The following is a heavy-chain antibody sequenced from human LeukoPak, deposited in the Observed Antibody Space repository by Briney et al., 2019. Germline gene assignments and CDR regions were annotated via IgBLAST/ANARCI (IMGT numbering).Heavy chain of an antibody. Sequence: GGSLRLSCAASGFTFSSYAMHWVRQAPGKGLEWVAVISYDGSNKYYADSVKGRFTISRDNSKNTLYLQMNSLRAEDTAVYYCARGGGLTAMAPLNYWGQGTLVTVSS. CDR2: ISYDGSNK. CDR1: GFTFSSYA. V-gene: IGHV3-30-3*01. CDR3: ARGGGLTAMAPLNY. J-gene: IGHJ4*02. D-gene: IGHD5-18*01.